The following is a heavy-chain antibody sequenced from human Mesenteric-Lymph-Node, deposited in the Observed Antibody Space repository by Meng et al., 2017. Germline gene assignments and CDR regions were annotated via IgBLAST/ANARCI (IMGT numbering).Heavy chain of an antibody. J-gene: IGHJ5*02. CDR2: IYYSGST. CDR3: ARTNYGDYNWFDP. Sequence: QVELHESGPGLVKPSQTLSLPCTVSGGSISSGGFYWSWIRQHPGKGLEWIGYIYYSGSTYYNPSLRSRVAISIDTSKNQFSLKLTSVTAADTAVYFCARTNYGDYNWFDPWGQGTLVTVSS. D-gene: IGHD4-17*01. V-gene: IGHV4-31*03. CDR1: GGSISSGGFY.